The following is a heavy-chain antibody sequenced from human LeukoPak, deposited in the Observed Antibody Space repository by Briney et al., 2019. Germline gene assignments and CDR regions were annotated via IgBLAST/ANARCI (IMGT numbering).Heavy chain of an antibody. CDR1: GGSISSGDYY. D-gene: IGHD3-10*01. CDR3: ARLYYYDSGSYDYGTDV. CDR2: IYYSGST. J-gene: IGHJ6*02. V-gene: IGHV4-39*01. Sequence: KTSQTLSLTCTVSGGSISSGDYYWSWIRQPPGKGLEWIGNIYYSGSTYYNPSLKSRVTISVDTSKNQFSLKVSSVTAADTAVYYCARLYYYDSGSYDYGTDVWGQGTTVTVSS.